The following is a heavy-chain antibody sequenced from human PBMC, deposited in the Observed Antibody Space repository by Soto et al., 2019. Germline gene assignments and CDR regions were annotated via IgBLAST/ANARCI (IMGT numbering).Heavy chain of an antibody. D-gene: IGHD3-9*01. Sequence: GGSLRLSCAASGFTFSSYAMSWVRQAPGKGLEWVSAISGSGGSTYYADSVKGRFTISRDNSKNTLYLQMNSLRAEDTAVYYCAKSREYSSSSANYDILTGFISYYYGMDVWGQGTTVTVSS. CDR3: AKSREYSSSSANYDILTGFISYYYGMDV. CDR1: GFTFSSYA. CDR2: ISGSGGST. J-gene: IGHJ6*02. V-gene: IGHV3-23*01.